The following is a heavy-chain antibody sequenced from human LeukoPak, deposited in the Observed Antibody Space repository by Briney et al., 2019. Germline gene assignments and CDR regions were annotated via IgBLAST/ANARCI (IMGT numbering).Heavy chain of an antibody. Sequence: ETLSLTCTVSGVSISSSNSYWGWIRQPPGKGLEWVANMKPDGSEIFYVDSVKGRFTISRDNSKNTLYLQMNSLRAEDTAVYYCARDPGYSSSWYFNYYYYYMDVWGKGTTVTVSS. J-gene: IGHJ6*03. CDR3: ARDPGYSSSWYFNYYYYYMDV. CDR1: GVSISSSNSY. D-gene: IGHD6-13*01. V-gene: IGHV3-7*01. CDR2: MKPDGSEI.